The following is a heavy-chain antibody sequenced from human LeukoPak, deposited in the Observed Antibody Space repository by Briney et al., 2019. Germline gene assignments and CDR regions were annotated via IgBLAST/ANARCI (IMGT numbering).Heavy chain of an antibody. V-gene: IGHV4-59*01. CDR3: AREQLVRGYDY. CDR1: GGSISNYY. D-gene: IGHD6-13*01. CDR2: LYNSGST. Sequence: SETLSLTCTVSGGSISNYYWTWIRQPPGKGLQWIGYLYNSGSTNYNPSLKSRVTISVDTSKNQFSLNLTSVTAADTAVYYCAREQLVRGYDYWGQGTLVTVSS. J-gene: IGHJ4*02.